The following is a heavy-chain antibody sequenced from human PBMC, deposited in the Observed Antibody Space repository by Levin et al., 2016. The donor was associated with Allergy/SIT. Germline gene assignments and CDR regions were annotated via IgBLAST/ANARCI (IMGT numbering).Heavy chain of an antibody. CDR2: ISSSSSYI. CDR1: GFTFSSYS. V-gene: IGHV3-21*04. J-gene: IGHJ4*02. D-gene: IGHD3-10*01. CDR3: ARGSMVNSGLFDS. Sequence: GESLKISCAASGFTFSSYSMNWVRQAPGKGLEWVSSISSSSSYIYYADSVKGRFTISRDNSKNTLYLQMDTLRAEDTAVYYCARGSMVNSGLFDSWGQGTLVTVSS.